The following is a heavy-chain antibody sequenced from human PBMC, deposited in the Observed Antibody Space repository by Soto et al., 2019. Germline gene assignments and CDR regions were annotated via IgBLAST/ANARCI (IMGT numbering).Heavy chain of an antibody. CDR3: ARGYPSTMIVVVNNWFDP. Sequence: ASVKVSCKASGYTFTSYGISWVRQAPGQGHKWMGWISAYNGNTNYAQKLQGRVTMTTDTSTSTAYMELRSLRSDDTAVYYCARGYPSTMIVVVNNWFDPWGQGTLVTVSS. V-gene: IGHV1-18*01. CDR2: ISAYNGNT. D-gene: IGHD3-22*01. CDR1: GYTFTSYG. J-gene: IGHJ5*02.